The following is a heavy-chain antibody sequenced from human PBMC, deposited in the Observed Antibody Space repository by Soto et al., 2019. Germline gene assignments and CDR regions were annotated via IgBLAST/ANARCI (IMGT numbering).Heavy chain of an antibody. CDR3: ARGGSWFDP. D-gene: IGHD3-16*01. CDR1: GGSISSYY. J-gene: IGHJ5*02. CDR2: IYYSGTT. Sequence: SETLSLTCTVSGGSISSYYWSWIRQPPGKGLEWIGYIYYSGTTNYNPSLKSRVTISVDTSKNQFSLKLSSVTPADTAVYYCARGGSWFDPWGQGTLVTAPQ. V-gene: IGHV4-59*01.